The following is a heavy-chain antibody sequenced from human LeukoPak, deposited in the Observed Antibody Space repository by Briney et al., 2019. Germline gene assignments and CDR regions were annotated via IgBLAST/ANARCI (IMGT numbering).Heavy chain of an antibody. D-gene: IGHD6-19*01. CDR1: GLTVGINY. Sequence: GGSLRLSCAASGLTVGINYVSWVRQAPGKGLEWVSFMYADGSTDYADSVKGRFTISRDNSKNTLYLQMNTLRAEDTAIYYCARDRYRSGCMDVWGQGTTVTVS. J-gene: IGHJ6*02. V-gene: IGHV3-53*01. CDR2: MYADGST. CDR3: ARDRYRSGCMDV.